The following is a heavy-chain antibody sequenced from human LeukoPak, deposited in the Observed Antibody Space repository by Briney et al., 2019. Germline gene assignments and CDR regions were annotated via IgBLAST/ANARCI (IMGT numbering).Heavy chain of an antibody. CDR3: AREGGDFWSGYYENWFDP. CDR2: MNPNSGNT. CDR1: GYTFTSYD. D-gene: IGHD3-3*01. J-gene: IGHJ5*02. V-gene: IGHV1-8*01. Sequence: ASVKVSCKASGYTFTSYDINWVRQATGQGLEWMGWMNPNSGNTGYAQKFQGRVTMTRNTSISTAYMELSSLRSEDTAVYYCAREGGDFWSGYYENWFDPWGQGTLVTVSS.